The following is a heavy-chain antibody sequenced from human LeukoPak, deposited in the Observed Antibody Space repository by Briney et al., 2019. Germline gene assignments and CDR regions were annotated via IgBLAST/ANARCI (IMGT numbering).Heavy chain of an antibody. V-gene: IGHV3-33*01. Sequence: GGSLRRSCAASGFTFSSYGMHWVRQAPGKGLEGVAVIWYDGSNKYYADSVKGRFTISRDKSKNTLYLQMNSLRAEDTAVYYCARTDYGDYTTFDYWGQGTLVTVSS. J-gene: IGHJ4*02. D-gene: IGHD4-17*01. CDR3: ARTDYGDYTTFDY. CDR1: GFTFSSYG. CDR2: IWYDGSNK.